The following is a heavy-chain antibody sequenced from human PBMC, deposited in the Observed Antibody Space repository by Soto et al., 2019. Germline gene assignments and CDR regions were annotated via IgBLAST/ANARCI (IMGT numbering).Heavy chain of an antibody. CDR1: GGSISSGGYS. J-gene: IGHJ5*02. CDR2: IYHSGST. D-gene: IGHD2-2*01. CDR3: ARVGCSSTSCYQDWFDP. Sequence: QLQLQESGAGLVKPSQTLSLTCAVSGGSISSGGYSWSWIRQPPGKGLEWIGYIYHSGSTYYNPSLKSRVTISVDRSKNQFSLKLSSVTDADTAVYYCARVGCSSTSCYQDWFDPWGQGPLVTVSS. V-gene: IGHV4-30-2*01.